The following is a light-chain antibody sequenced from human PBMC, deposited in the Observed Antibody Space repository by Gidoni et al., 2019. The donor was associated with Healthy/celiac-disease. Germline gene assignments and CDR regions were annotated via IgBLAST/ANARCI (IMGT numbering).Light chain of an antibody. J-gene: IGLJ2*01. CDR3: SSYTSSSTVV. Sequence: QSALTQPASVSGSPGQSITISCTGTSSDVGGYNYVSWYQPHPGKAPKLMIYEVSNRPSRVSNRFSGSKSGNTASLTISGLQAEDEADYYCSSYTSSSTVVFGGGTKLTVL. CDR1: SSDVGGYNY. CDR2: EVS. V-gene: IGLV2-14*01.